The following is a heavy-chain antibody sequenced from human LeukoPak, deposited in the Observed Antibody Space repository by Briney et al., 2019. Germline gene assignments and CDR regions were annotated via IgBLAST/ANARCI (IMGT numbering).Heavy chain of an antibody. CDR1: KFIFSDYG. V-gene: IGHV3-30*02. CDR3: ARESTNWFDP. J-gene: IGHJ5*02. CDR2: IWYDGSDE. Sequence: GGSLRLSCAASKFIFSDYGMHWVRQAPGKGLEWVAFIWYDGSDEYYADSVKGRFTISRDNSKNTLYLQMKSLTTEDTAVYYCARESTNWFDPWGQGTLVTVSS.